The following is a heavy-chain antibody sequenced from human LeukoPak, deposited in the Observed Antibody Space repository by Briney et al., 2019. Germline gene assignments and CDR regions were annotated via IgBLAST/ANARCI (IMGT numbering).Heavy chain of an antibody. J-gene: IGHJ4*02. CDR3: AREGPGLAFRPYECIGYFEY. CDR2: IYHSGST. Sequence: SETLSLACAVSGYSISSGCYWGWIRQPPGKGLEWIGSIYHSGSTYYNPSLKSRVTLSVDTSKNQFSLKVTSVTAADTAVYYCAREGPGLAFRPYECIGYFEYWGQRTLGTGSS. V-gene: IGHV4-38-2*02. CDR1: GYSISSGCY. D-gene: IGHD3-22*01.